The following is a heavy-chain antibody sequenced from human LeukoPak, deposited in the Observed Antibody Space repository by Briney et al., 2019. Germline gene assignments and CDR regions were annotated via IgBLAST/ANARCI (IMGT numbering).Heavy chain of an antibody. V-gene: IGHV1-2*02. CDR1: GYTFTGYY. CDR3: AREAKYDYVWGSYRHYYMDV. J-gene: IGHJ6*03. CDR2: INPNSCGT. D-gene: IGHD3-16*02. Sequence: ASVTVSCKASGYTFTGYYMHWGRHAPAQGHGGMGWINPNSCGTNYAQKFPGRVTMTRDTSISTAYMELSRLRSDDTAVSYCAREAKYDYVWGSYRHYYMDVWGKGTTVTISS.